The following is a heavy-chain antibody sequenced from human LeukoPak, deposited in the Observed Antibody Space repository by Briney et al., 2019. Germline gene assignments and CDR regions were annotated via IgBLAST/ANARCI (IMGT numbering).Heavy chain of an antibody. D-gene: IGHD3-10*01. V-gene: IGHV1-2*02. CDR2: INPDSGGT. J-gene: IGHJ4*02. Sequence: ASVKVSCKASGYTFTGYYMHWVRQAPGQGLEWMGWINPDSGGTNYAQKFQERVTITRDMSTSTAYMELSSLRSEDTAVYYCAAMYYYGSGSLDYWGQGTLVTVSS. CDR1: GYTFTGYY. CDR3: AAMYYYGSGSLDY.